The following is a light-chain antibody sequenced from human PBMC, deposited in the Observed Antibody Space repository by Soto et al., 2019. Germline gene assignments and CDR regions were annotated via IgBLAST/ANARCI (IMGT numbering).Light chain of an antibody. CDR1: SSDIGGYNY. V-gene: IGLV2-14*01. J-gene: IGLJ2*01. Sequence: QSALTHPASVSGSPGQSSTISCTGTSSDIGGYNYVSWYQQHPGKSPKLMIYDVSARPSGVSNRFSGSKSGNTASLTISGLQAEDEADYYCSSCIGSSTLVVFGGGTKLTVL. CDR2: DVS. CDR3: SSCIGSSTLVV.